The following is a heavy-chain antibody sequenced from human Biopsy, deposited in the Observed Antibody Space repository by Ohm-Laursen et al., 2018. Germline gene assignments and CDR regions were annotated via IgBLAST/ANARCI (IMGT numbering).Heavy chain of an antibody. V-gene: IGHV3-15*01. Sequence: LTCAVYNVSFSSFYWSWIRQPPGKGLEWVGRIRSAFDGGTTDYAAPVKGRFRISRDDSNYTLYLQMNSLKIEDTAVYYCVTDQFFYDNSGYYDYWGQGTRVTVSS. D-gene: IGHD3-22*01. J-gene: IGHJ4*02. CDR1: NVSFSSFY. CDR2: IRSAFDGGTT. CDR3: VTDQFFYDNSGYYDY.